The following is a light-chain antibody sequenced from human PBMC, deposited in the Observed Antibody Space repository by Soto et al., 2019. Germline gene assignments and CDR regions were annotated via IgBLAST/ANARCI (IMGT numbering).Light chain of an antibody. V-gene: IGKV3-20*01. CDR1: QSVSSNY. Sequence: EIVLTQSPATLSLSPGERATLSCRASQSVSSNYLAWYQQKPGQAPRLLIFAASSRNTGIPDRFSGSGSGTDFTLTISRLEPDDFAVYHCQQYGSSPRTFGQGTKVEIK. CDR3: QQYGSSPRT. CDR2: AAS. J-gene: IGKJ1*01.